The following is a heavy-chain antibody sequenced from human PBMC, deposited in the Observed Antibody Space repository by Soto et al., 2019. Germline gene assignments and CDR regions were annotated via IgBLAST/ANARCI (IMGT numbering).Heavy chain of an antibody. CDR1: GYTFTNYY. CDR2: INPDIGVT. V-gene: IGHV1-46*03. J-gene: IGHJ3*01. Sequence: ASVKVSCKASGYTFTNYYINWVRQVPGQGLEWMGVINPDIGVTNYAQKFQGRVTMTRDTSTSTVSMELSSLRSEDTAVYYCARALGTVVVLTPDTLDFWGQGTVVTVSS. CDR3: ARALGTVVVLTPDTLDF. D-gene: IGHD2-21*01.